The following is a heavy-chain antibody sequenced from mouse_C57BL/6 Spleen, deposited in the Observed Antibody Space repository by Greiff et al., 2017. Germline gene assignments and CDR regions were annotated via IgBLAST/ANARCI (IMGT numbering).Heavy chain of an antibody. V-gene: IGHV8-12*01. Sequence: QVTLKVSGPGILQSSQTLSLTCSFSGFSLSTSGMGVSWIRQPSGKGLEWLAHIYWDDDKRYNPSLKSRLTISKDTSRNQVFLKITSVDTADTATYYCARSQITTVVEGYWYFDVWGTGTTVTVSS. D-gene: IGHD1-1*01. CDR2: IYWDDDK. CDR3: ARSQITTVVEGYWYFDV. J-gene: IGHJ1*03. CDR1: GFSLSTSGMG.